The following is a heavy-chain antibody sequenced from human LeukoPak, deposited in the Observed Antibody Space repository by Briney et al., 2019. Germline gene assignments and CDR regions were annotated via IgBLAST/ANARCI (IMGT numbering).Heavy chain of an antibody. CDR1: GFTFDDYG. CDR2: INWNGGST. V-gene: IGHV3-20*04. J-gene: IGHJ4*02. D-gene: IGHD5-12*01. CDR3: ARVSGYDWESFYDY. Sequence: GGSLRLSCAASGFTFDDYGMSWVRQAPGKGLEWVSGINWNGGSTGYADSVKGRFTISRDNAKTSLYLQMNSLRAEDTAVYYCARVSGYDWESFYDYWGQGTLVTVSS.